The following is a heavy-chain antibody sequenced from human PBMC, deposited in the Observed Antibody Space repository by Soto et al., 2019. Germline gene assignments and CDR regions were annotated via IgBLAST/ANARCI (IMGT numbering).Heavy chain of an antibody. J-gene: IGHJ6*02. CDR1: GFTFTSSA. Sequence: GASVKVSCKASGFTFTSSAVQWVRQARGQRLEWIGWIVVGSGNTNYAQKFQERVTITRDMSTSTAYMELSSLRSEDTAVYYCAATMVNDYYYYYGMDVWGQGTTVTVSS. V-gene: IGHV1-58*01. CDR3: AATMVNDYYYYYGMDV. CDR2: IVVGSGNT. D-gene: IGHD3-10*01.